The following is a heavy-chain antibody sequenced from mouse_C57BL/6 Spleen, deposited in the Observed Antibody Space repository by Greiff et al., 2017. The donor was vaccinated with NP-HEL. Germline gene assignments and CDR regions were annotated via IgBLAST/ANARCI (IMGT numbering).Heavy chain of an antibody. V-gene: IGHV1-61*01. CDR3: AREGDYVSDY. J-gene: IGHJ2*01. Sequence: VQLQQPGAELVRPGSSVKLSCKASGYTFTSYWMDWVKQRPGQGLEWIGNIYPSDSETHYNQKFKDKATLTVDKSSSTAYMQLSSLTSEDSAVYDCAREGDYVSDYWGQGTTLTVSS. CDR1: GYTFTSYW. CDR2: IYPSDSET. D-gene: IGHD2-4*01.